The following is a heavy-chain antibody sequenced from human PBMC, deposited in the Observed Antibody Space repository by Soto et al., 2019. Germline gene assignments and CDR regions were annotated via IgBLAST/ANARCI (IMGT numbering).Heavy chain of an antibody. V-gene: IGHV4-61*01. CDR3: ARVNVAARSYFDF. CDR1: GVSVSGSYY. CDR2: IYYSGST. Sequence: SETLSLTCTVSGVSVSGSYYWSWIRQPPGKGLEWIGYIYYSGSTNNNPSLKGRVTISIAASKNQFSLKPNSVTAADTAVYYCARVNVAARSYFDFWGQGTLVTVSS. D-gene: IGHD6-6*01. J-gene: IGHJ4*02.